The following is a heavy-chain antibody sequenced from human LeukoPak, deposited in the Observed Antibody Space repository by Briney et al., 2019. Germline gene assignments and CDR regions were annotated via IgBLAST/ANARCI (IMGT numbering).Heavy chain of an antibody. J-gene: IGHJ4*02. CDR3: ARGGGQQLVYDY. CDR1: GGSFSGYY. Sequence: SGTLSLTCAVYGGSFSGYYWSWIRQPPGKGLEWIGEINHSGSTNYNPSLKSRVTISVDTSKNQFSLKLSSVTAADTAVYYCARGGGQQLVYDYWGQGTLVTVSS. V-gene: IGHV4-34*01. CDR2: INHSGST. D-gene: IGHD6-13*01.